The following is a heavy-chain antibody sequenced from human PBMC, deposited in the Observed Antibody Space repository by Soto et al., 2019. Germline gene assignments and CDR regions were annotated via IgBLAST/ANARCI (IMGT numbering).Heavy chain of an antibody. J-gene: IGHJ6*02. Sequence: QVQLVQSGAEVKKPGASVKVSCKASGYTFTSYGISWVRQAPGQGLEWMGWISAYNGNTNYAQKLQGRVTMTTDTSTSTAYMELRSLRSDDTAVYYCARDRERITVVRRIALGAMDVWGQGATVAVSS. CDR2: ISAYNGNT. CDR3: ARDRERITVVRRIALGAMDV. V-gene: IGHV1-18*04. D-gene: IGHD3-10*01. CDR1: GYTFTSYG.